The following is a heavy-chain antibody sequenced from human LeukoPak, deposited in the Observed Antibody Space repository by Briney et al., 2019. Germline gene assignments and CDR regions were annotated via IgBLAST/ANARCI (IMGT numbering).Heavy chain of an antibody. Sequence: ASVKVSCKASGYTFTGYYMHWVRQAPGQGLEWMGWINPNSGGTNCAQKFQGRVTMTRDTSISTAYMELSSLRSDDTAVYYCARDRGSHNPTATHGYWGQGTLVTVSS. J-gene: IGHJ4*02. CDR3: ARDRGSHNPTATHGY. CDR2: INPNSGGT. V-gene: IGHV1-2*02. CDR1: GYTFTGYY.